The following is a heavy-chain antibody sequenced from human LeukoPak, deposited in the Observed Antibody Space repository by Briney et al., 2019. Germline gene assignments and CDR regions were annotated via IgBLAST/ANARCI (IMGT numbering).Heavy chain of an antibody. V-gene: IGHV6-1*01. CDR2: TYYRSKWFH. CDR1: GDSVSSNSAA. Sequence: SQTLSLTCAISGDSVSSNSAAWTWIRQSPSRGLEWLGRTYYRSKWFHDYALSVKSRVTINPDTSKNQFSLRLSTVTAADTALYYCARHAAFADYQSHLTHFDYWGQGTLVTVSS. CDR3: ARHAAFADYQSHLTHFDY. J-gene: IGHJ4*02. D-gene: IGHD4/OR15-4a*01.